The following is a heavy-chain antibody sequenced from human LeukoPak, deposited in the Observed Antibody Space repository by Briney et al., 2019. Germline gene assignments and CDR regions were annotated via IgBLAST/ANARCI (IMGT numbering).Heavy chain of an antibody. CDR3: GRGKSPAAVDD. CDR1: GLSIADYT. V-gene: IGHV3-43*01. CDR2: ISRNGVAT. Sequence: GGSLRLSCEASGLSIADYTMHWVRQVPGKGLEWVSLISRNGVATKYADSVRGRFIVSRDNSRNSLYLQMNSLRVEDTALYYCGRGKSPAAVDDWGQGTLVTVPS. D-gene: IGHD2-2*01. J-gene: IGHJ4*02.